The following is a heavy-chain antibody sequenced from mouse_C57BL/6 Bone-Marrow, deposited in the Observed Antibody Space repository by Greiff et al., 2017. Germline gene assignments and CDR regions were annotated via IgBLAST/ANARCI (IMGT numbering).Heavy chain of an antibody. D-gene: IGHD2-4*01. V-gene: IGHV5-6*02. CDR1: GFTFSSSG. J-gene: IGHJ4*01. CDR3: ARRAYYDYDGARDD. CDR2: ISSGGGYT. Sequence: EVNLVESGGDLLKPGGSLKFSCAASGFTFSSSGMSWVRQTPDKRLEWVATISSGGGYTYYPASVKGRFPISRANAKNTLSLKMSSLKSEETAMYYCARRAYYDYDGARDDWGQGTSVTVSS.